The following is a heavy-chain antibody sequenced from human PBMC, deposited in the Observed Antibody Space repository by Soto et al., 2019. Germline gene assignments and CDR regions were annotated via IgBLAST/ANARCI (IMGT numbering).Heavy chain of an antibody. J-gene: IGHJ4*02. CDR1: GGSINSASYH. CDR2: IFYTGST. CDR3: ARLDYGDSAFDS. V-gene: IGHV4-31*03. D-gene: IGHD4-17*01. Sequence: QVQLQESGPGLVQPSETLSLTCSVSGGSINSASYHWSWLRQHPGKGLEFIGYIFYTGSTYYNPSLEIRLTISVDTSKNHVSLRLNAVTAADTAVYYCARLDYGDSAFDSWGRGILVTVSS.